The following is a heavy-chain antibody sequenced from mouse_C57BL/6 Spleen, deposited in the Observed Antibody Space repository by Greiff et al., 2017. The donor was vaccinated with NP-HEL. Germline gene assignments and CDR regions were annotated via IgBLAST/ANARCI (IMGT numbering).Heavy chain of an antibody. V-gene: IGHV5-17*01. J-gene: IGHJ2*01. Sequence: EVQLQQSGGGLVKPGGSLKLSCAASGFTFSDYGMHWVRQAPEKGLEWVAYISSGSSTIYYADTVKGRFTISRDNAKNTLFLQMTSLRSEDTAMYYCARSSYYYGSSPYYFDYWGQGTTLTVSS. CDR2: ISSGSSTI. D-gene: IGHD1-1*01. CDR3: ARSSYYYGSSPYYFDY. CDR1: GFTFSDYG.